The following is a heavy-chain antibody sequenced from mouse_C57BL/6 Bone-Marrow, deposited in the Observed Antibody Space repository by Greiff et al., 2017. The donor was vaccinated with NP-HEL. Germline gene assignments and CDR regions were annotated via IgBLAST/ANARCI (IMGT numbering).Heavy chain of an antibody. CDR3: ARERWLLWYFDV. J-gene: IGHJ1*03. CDR2: IFPGSGST. Sequence: VQLQQSGPELVKPGASVKISCKASGYTFTDYNINWVKQRPGQGLEWIGWIFPGSGSTYYNERFKGKATLTVDKSSSTAYMLLISLTSEDSAVYFCARERWLLWYFDVWGTGTTVTVSS. CDR1: GYTFTDYN. D-gene: IGHD2-3*01. V-gene: IGHV1-75*01.